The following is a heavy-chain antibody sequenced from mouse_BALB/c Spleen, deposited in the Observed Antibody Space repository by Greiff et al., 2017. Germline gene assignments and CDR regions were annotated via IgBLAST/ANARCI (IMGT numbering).Heavy chain of an antibody. V-gene: IGHV1S81*02. CDR2: INPSNGRT. CDR3: ARVYYGNFAWFAY. J-gene: IGHJ3*01. CDR1: GYTFTSYW. Sequence: QVQLQQPGAELVKPGASVKLSCKASGYTFTSYWMHWVKQRPGQGLEWIGEINPSNGRTNYNEKFKSKATLTVDKSSSTAYMQLSSLTSEDSAVYYCARVYYGNFAWFAYWGQGTLVTVSA. D-gene: IGHD2-1*01.